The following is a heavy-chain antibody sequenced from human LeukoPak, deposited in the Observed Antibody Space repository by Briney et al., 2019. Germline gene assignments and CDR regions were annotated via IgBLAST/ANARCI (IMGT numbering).Heavy chain of an antibody. J-gene: IGHJ4*02. V-gene: IGHV3-7*01. Sequence: GGSLRLSCAASGFTSGSYWMNWVRQAPGKGLEWVAIIKQDGSQKFYLDSVRGRFTISTDTANNSLYLLMNSLRAEDTAVYYCARASLSSLLTFDYWGQGTLVTVSS. D-gene: IGHD2-15*01. CDR2: IKQDGSQK. CDR1: GFTSGSYW. CDR3: ARASLSSLLTFDY.